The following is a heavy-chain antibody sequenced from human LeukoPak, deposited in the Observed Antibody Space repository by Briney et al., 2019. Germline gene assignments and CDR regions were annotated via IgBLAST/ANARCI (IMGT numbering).Heavy chain of an antibody. V-gene: IGHV1-18*01. CDR3: ARGDWGSTPHDY. D-gene: IGHD7-27*01. Sequence: ASVKVSCKASGYTFTSYGISWVRQAPGQGLEWMGWISAYHGNTNHAQQLQGRVTMTTDTSTSTAYMGLRSLRSDDTAVYYCARGDWGSTPHDYWGQGTLVTVSS. J-gene: IGHJ4*02. CDR2: ISAYHGNT. CDR1: GYTFTSYG.